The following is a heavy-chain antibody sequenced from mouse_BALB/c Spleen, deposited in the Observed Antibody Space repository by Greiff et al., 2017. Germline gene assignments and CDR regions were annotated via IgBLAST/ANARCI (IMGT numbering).Heavy chain of an antibody. CDR3: ARGDYYSTDYYAMDY. V-gene: IGHV14-1*02. CDR1: GFNIKDYY. CDR2: IDPENGNT. Sequence: VQLQQSGAELVRPGALVKLSCKASGFNIKDYYMHWVKQRPEQGLEWIGWIDPENGNTIYDPKFQGKASITADTSSNTAYLQLSSLTSEDTAVYYCARGDYYSTDYYAMDYWGQGTSVTVSS. J-gene: IGHJ4*01. D-gene: IGHD1-1*01.